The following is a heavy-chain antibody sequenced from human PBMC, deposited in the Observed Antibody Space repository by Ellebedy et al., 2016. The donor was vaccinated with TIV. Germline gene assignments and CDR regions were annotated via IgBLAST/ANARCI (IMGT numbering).Heavy chain of an antibody. D-gene: IGHD3-22*01. V-gene: IGHV1-69*05. J-gene: IGHJ4*02. CDR3: ARDVQDASGFHFDY. CDR2: LIPVFGTP. CDR1: GRTFTNYA. Sequence: SVKVSXKASGRTFTNYAINWVRQAPGQGFEWIGGLIPVFGTPNYAQKFQGRVIMTRDSSMSTAYMELSSLRSDDTAVYYCARDVQDASGFHFDYWGQGTLVTVS.